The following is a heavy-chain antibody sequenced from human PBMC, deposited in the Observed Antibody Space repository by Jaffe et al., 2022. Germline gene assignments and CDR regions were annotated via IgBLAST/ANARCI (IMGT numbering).Heavy chain of an antibody. V-gene: IGHV3-30*02. CDR3: AKDLWRQQLDRNWFDP. CDR1: GFTFSSYG. Sequence: QVQLVESGGGVVQPGGSLRLSCAASGFTFSSYGMHWVRQAPGKGLEWVAFIRYDGSNKYYADSVKGRFTISRDNSKNTLYLQMNSLRAEDTAVYYCAKDLWRQQLDRNWFDPWGQGTLVTVSS. J-gene: IGHJ5*02. D-gene: IGHD6-13*01. CDR2: IRYDGSNK.